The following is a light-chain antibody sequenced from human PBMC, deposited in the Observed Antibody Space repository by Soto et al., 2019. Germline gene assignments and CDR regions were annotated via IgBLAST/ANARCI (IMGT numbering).Light chain of an antibody. CDR2: GAS. Sequence: EMVITQSPATLSVSPGERATLSCRASQTLSRSLAWYQQRPGQAPRLVIYGASTRATGIPARFSGSGSGTDFTLTISSLQSEDFAVYYCQQYDNWPHTFGQGTKLEIK. V-gene: IGKV3-15*01. J-gene: IGKJ2*01. CDR3: QQYDNWPHT. CDR1: QTLSRS.